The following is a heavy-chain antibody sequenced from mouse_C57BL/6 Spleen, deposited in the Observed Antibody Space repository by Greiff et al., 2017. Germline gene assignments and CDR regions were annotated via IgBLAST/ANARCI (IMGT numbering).Heavy chain of an antibody. D-gene: IGHD3-3*01. CDR3: ARGEPGRAFDY. Sequence: QVHVKQSGAELAKPGASVKLSCKASGYTFTSYWMHWVKQRPGQGLEWIGYINPSSGYTKYNQKFKDKATLTADKSSSTAYMQLSSLTYEDSAVYDCARGEPGRAFDYWGQGTTLTVSS. J-gene: IGHJ2*01. CDR2: INPSSGYT. CDR1: GYTFTSYW. V-gene: IGHV1-7*01.